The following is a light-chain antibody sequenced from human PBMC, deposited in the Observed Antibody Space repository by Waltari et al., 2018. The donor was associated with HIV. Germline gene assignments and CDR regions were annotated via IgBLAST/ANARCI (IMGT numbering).Light chain of an antibody. V-gene: IGLV1-47*01. CDR2: END. Sequence: QSVLTQPPSASGTPGQGVTISCSGRNSNVGRHSVCWYRQLPGTAPKLLIYENDNRPSGVSARFSGCKSGTSAALAISGLRSDGEADYYCSAWDDSLSVVVFGGGTKLTVL. CDR3: SAWDDSLSVVV. CDR1: NSNVGRHS. J-gene: IGLJ3*02.